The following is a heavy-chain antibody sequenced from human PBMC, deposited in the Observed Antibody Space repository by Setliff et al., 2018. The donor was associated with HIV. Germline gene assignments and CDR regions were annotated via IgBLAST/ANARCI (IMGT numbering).Heavy chain of an antibody. CDR1: GGSVSSVNYY. Sequence: PSETLSLTCSVSGGSVSSVNYYWSWIRQPPGKGLEWIGYIHYTGSTTYNPSLKSRVTISVDTSKNQFSLELSSVTAADTAVYYCARLGYSGSLVGAFDIWGQGTMVTVSS. CDR2: IHYTGST. V-gene: IGHV4-61*01. D-gene: IGHD1-26*01. CDR3: ARLGYSGSLVGAFDI. J-gene: IGHJ3*02.